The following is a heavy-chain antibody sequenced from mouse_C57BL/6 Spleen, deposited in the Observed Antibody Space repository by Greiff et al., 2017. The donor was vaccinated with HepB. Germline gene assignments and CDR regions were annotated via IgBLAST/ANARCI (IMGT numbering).Heavy chain of an antibody. CDR2: INPNNGGT. CDR1: GYTFTDYN. Sequence: EVQLQQSGPELVKPGASVKMSCKASGYTFTDYNMHWVKQSHGKSLEWIGYINPNNGGTSYNQKFKGKATLTVNKSSSTAYMELRSLTSEDSAVYYCARRVYYDYEYYYAMDYWGQGTSVTVSS. V-gene: IGHV1-22*01. D-gene: IGHD2-4*01. J-gene: IGHJ4*01. CDR3: ARRVYYDYEYYYAMDY.